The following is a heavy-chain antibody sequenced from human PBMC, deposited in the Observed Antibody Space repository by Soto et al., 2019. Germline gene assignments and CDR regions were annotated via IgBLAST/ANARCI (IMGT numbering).Heavy chain of an antibody. CDR2: IYYSGST. Sequence: SETLSLTCTVSGGSISSSSYYWGWIRQPPGKGLEWIGSIYYSGSTYYNPSLKSRVTISVDTSKNQFSLKLSSVTAADTAVYYCARRRTIFGVVNDDYWGQGTLVTVSS. V-gene: IGHV4-39*01. J-gene: IGHJ4*02. CDR1: GGSISSSSYY. D-gene: IGHD3-3*01. CDR3: ARRRTIFGVVNDDY.